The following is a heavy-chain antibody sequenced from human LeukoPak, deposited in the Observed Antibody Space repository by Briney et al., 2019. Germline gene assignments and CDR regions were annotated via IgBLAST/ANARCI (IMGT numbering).Heavy chain of an antibody. CDR3: ARDLYTGTTGIPQWFDP. V-gene: IGHV3-21*01. J-gene: IGHJ5*02. CDR2: ISSSSSYI. Sequence: PGGSLRLSCAASGFTFSSYSMNWVRQAPGKGLEWISSISSSSSYIYYADSVKGRFTISRDNAKNSLYLQMNSLRAEDTAVYYCARDLYTGTTGIPQWFDPWGQGTLVTVSS. CDR1: GFTFSSYS. D-gene: IGHD1-1*01.